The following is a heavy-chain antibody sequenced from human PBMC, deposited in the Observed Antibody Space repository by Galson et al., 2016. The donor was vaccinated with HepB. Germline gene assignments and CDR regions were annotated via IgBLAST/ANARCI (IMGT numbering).Heavy chain of an antibody. J-gene: IGHJ6*02. Sequence: CAISGDSVSSKTVAWNWIRQTPSRGLEWLGGTYSRSRWHTDYAPSMKSRITISSDTSKNQFSLQLNSVTPEDTAVYYCVRAATTLRSGWKTLAPRFYYSGMDVWGQGTTVTVSS. CDR3: VRAATTLRSGWKTLAPRFYYSGMDV. CDR2: TYSRSRWHT. V-gene: IGHV6-1*01. D-gene: IGHD6-19*01. CDR1: GDSVSSKTVA.